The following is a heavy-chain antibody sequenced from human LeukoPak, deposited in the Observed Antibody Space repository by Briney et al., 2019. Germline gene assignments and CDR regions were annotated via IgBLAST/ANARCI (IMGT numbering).Heavy chain of an antibody. CDR2: ISSSGSTI. D-gene: IGHD2-2*01. CDR3: AREQRYYCSSTSCYHKGFDY. J-gene: IGHJ4*02. V-gene: IGHV3-11*04. Sequence: GGSLRLSCAASGFTFSDYYMSWIRLAPGKGLEWVSYISSSGSTIYYADSVKGRFTISRDNSKNTLYLQMNSLRAEDTAVYYCAREQRYYCSSTSCYHKGFDYWGQGTLVTVSS. CDR1: GFTFSDYY.